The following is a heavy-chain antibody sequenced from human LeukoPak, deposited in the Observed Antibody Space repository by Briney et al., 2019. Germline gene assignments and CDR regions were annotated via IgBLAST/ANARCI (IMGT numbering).Heavy chain of an antibody. J-gene: IGHJ6*02. CDR2: IQDGGNT. Sequence: NPSETLSLTCAVSGDSISRYYWSWVRQPPGKGLEWTAYIQDGGNTNYNPSLKSRATISVDTSKNHFSLTLTSVTAADTAVYYCARHQSPYYFGMDVWGQGTTVTVSS. V-gene: IGHV4-59*08. CDR1: GDSISRYY. CDR3: ARHQSPYYFGMDV.